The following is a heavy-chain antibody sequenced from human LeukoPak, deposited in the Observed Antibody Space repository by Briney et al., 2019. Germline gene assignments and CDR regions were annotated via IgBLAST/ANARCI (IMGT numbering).Heavy chain of an antibody. D-gene: IGHD4-17*01. CDR1: GLTVSNNY. V-gene: IGHV3-53*01. Sequence: PGGSLRLSCAASGLTVSNNYMSWVRQAPGKGLEWVSVIYSGGSTYYADSVKGRFTISRDNSKNTLYLQMNSLRAEDTAVYYCARDRSYGERGYFDYWGQGTLVTVSS. CDR2: IYSGGST. CDR3: ARDRSYGERGYFDY. J-gene: IGHJ4*02.